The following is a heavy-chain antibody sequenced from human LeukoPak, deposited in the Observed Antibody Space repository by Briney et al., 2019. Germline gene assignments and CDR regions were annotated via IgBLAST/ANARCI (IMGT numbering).Heavy chain of an antibody. Sequence: GGSLRLSCAASGFTFGSYSMNWVRQAPGKGLEWVSYISSSISTIYYADSVKGRFTISRDNAKNSLYLQMNSLRDEDTAVYYCAKDLYGSVRGYYFEHWGQGTLVAVSS. J-gene: IGHJ4*02. CDR3: AKDLYGSVRGYYFEH. CDR2: ISSSISTI. CDR1: GFTFGSYS. V-gene: IGHV3-48*02. D-gene: IGHD1-26*01.